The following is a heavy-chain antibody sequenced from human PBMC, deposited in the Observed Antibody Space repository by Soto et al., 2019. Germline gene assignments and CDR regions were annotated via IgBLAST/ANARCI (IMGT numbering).Heavy chain of an antibody. Sequence: GGSLRLSCAASGFTFSSYAMSWVRQAPGKGLEWVSAISGSGGSTYYADSVKGRFTISRDNSKNTLYLQMNSLRAEDTAVYYCTTDPYYYYDSSGYSRYFDYWGQGTLVTVSS. CDR2: ISGSGGST. CDR3: TTDPYYYYDSSGYSRYFDY. J-gene: IGHJ4*02. D-gene: IGHD3-22*01. CDR1: GFTFSSYA. V-gene: IGHV3-23*01.